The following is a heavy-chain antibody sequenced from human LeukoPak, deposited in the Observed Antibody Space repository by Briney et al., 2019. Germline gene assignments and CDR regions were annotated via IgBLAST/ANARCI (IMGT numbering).Heavy chain of an antibody. Sequence: ASVKVSCKASGGTFSSYAISWVRQAPGQGLEWMGGIIPIFGTANYAQKFQGRVTITADESTSTAYMELSSLRSVDTAVYYCARSGYSSGWYRSYYFDYWGQGTLVTVSS. CDR3: ARSGYSSGWYRSYYFDY. CDR1: GGTFSSYA. CDR2: IIPIFGTA. J-gene: IGHJ4*02. D-gene: IGHD6-19*01. V-gene: IGHV1-69*13.